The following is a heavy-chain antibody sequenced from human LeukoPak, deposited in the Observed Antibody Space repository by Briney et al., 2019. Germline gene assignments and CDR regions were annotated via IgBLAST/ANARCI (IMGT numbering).Heavy chain of an antibody. V-gene: IGHV1-69*04. J-gene: IGHJ6*02. CDR1: GGTFSSYA. CDR3: ARDGTVTSYYYGMDV. D-gene: IGHD4-17*01. CDR2: IIPILGIA. Sequence: SVKVSCKASGGTFSSYAISWVRQAPGQGLEWMGRIIPILGIANYAQKFQGRVTITADKSTSTAYMELRSLRSDDTAVYYCARDGTVTSYYYGMDVWGQGTTVTVSS.